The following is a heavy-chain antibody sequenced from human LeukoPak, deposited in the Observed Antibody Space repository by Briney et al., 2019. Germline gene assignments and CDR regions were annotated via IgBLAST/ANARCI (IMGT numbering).Heavy chain of an antibody. V-gene: IGHV3-23*01. D-gene: IGHD3-10*01. Sequence: GGSLRLSCAASGFTFSSYDMRWVRQAPGKGLEWVSVISGSGGSTYYADSVKGRFTIFRDNSKNTLFLHMNSLRAEDTAVYSCAKGYYGSGSYGWFDYWGQGTLVTVSS. CDR1: GFTFSSYD. CDR3: AKGYYGSGSYGWFDY. J-gene: IGHJ4*02. CDR2: ISGSGGST.